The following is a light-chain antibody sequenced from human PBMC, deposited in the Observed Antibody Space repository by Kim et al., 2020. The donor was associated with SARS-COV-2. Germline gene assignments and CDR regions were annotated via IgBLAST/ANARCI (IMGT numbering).Light chain of an antibody. CDR2: AAS. V-gene: IGKV3-15*01. Sequence: DIVMTQSPATLSVSPGERATLSCRASQSVTNKVAWYQQKPGQAPRLLIYAASTRATGVPARFSGSGSGTEFTLTISSLQSEDSAVYYCQQYNNWPPWTFGQGTKVDIK. CDR1: QSVTNK. CDR3: QQYNNWPPWT. J-gene: IGKJ1*01.